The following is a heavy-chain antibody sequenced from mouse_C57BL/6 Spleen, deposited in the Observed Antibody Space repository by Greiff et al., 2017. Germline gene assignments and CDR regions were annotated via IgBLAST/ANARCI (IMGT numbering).Heavy chain of an antibody. V-gene: IGHV1-64*01. CDR2: IHPNSGST. CDR3: ARLTSVSPAWVAY. CDR1: GYTFTSYW. J-gene: IGHJ3*01. D-gene: IGHD1-1*01. Sequence: VQLQQPGAELVKPGASVKLSCKASGYTFTSYWMHGVKQRPGQGLEWIGMIHPNSGSTNYNEKFKSKATLTGDKSSRTAYMQLSSLTSEDSAVYYCARLTSVSPAWVAYWGQGTLVTVSA.